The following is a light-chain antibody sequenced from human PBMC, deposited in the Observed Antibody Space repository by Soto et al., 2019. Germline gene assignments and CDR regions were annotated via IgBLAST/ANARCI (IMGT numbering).Light chain of an antibody. V-gene: IGKV3-15*01. CDR1: QSVSSK. Sequence: EIVMTESQASLHVLLGSGVILFCRASQSVSSKLAWYQQKPGQAPRLLIYGASTRATGIPARFSGSGSGTEFTLIISSLQSEDSAVYYCQQYNSWLWTFGQGTKVDIK. J-gene: IGKJ1*01. CDR2: GAS. CDR3: QQYNSWLWT.